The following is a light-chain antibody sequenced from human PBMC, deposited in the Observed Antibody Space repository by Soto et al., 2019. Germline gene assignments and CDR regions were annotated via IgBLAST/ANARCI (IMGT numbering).Light chain of an antibody. CDR1: QGISSW. Sequence: DIHMTQSPSSVSASVGYRVTITCRASQGISSWLAWYQQKPGKAPKLLIYDASSLNSGVPSRFSGSQSGTDFTLTISSLQPEDVATYYCQKCKVTPFTFGGGTKVDI. V-gene: IGKV1-12*01. CDR2: DAS. J-gene: IGKJ4*01. CDR3: QKCKVTPFT.